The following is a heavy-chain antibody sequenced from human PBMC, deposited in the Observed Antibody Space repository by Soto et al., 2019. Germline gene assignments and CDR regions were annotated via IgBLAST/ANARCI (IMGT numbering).Heavy chain of an antibody. V-gene: IGHV4-59*01. Sequence: SDTLSLTCTVSGGSISSYYWSWIRQPPGKGLEWIGYIYYSGSTNYNPSLKSRVTISVDTSKNQFSLKLSSVTAADTAVYYCAREKESGYDFLLDYWGPGTLVTVYS. D-gene: IGHD5-12*01. CDR2: IYYSGST. CDR3: AREKESGYDFLLDY. J-gene: IGHJ4*02. CDR1: GGSISSYY.